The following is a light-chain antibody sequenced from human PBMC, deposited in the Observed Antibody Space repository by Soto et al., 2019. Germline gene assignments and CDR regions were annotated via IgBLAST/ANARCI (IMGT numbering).Light chain of an antibody. CDR3: KQYKSYSPYT. CDR1: QSISSW. J-gene: IGKJ2*01. Sequence: DIKMTQSPSTLSASVGDRVTITCRASQSISSWLAWYQQKPGKAPKLLIYKASSLESGVPSRFSGSGSGTEFTLTISSLQPDDFATYYCKQYKSYSPYTFGQGTKLEIK. V-gene: IGKV1-5*03. CDR2: KAS.